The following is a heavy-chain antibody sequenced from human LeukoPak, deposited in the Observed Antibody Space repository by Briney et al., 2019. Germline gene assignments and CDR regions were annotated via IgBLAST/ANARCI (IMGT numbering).Heavy chain of an antibody. J-gene: IGHJ4*02. D-gene: IGHD3-16*01. CDR2: ISSSSNYI. V-gene: IGHV3-21*01. Sequence: GGSLRLSCAASGFTFGSYSMNWVRQAPGKGLEWVSSISSSSNYIYYADSVKGRFTISRDNAKNSVYLQMNSLRAEDTAVYYCAREWGQLGELDYWGQGTLVTVSS. CDR3: AREWGQLGELDY. CDR1: GFTFGSYS.